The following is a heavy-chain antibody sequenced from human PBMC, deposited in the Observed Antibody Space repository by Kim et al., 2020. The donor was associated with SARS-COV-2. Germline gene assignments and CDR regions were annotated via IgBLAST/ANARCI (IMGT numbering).Heavy chain of an antibody. J-gene: IGHJ6*02. CDR3: ARDLPSITMIVAWTYYGMDV. Sequence: RFTISRDNSKNTLYLQMNSLRAEDTAVYYCARDLPSITMIVAWTYYGMDVWGQGTTVTVSS. D-gene: IGHD3-22*01. V-gene: IGHV3-30*07.